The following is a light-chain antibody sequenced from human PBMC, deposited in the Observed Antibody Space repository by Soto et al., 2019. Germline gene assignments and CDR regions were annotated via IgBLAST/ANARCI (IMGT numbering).Light chain of an antibody. J-gene: IGKJ4*01. Sequence: EIVLTQSPGTLSLSPGETATLSCRASQSANNQLAWYQQKPGQAPRLLIYDASTRATGIPARISGSGSGADFTLTISSLEPEDFAVYYCQHRRNWPLTFGGGTKVEIK. CDR2: DAS. CDR3: QHRRNWPLT. CDR1: QSANNQ. V-gene: IGKV3-11*01.